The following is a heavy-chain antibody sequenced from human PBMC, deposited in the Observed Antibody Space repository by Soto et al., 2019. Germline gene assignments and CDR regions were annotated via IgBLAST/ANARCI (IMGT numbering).Heavy chain of an antibody. CDR1: GYTFTSYG. V-gene: IGHV1-18*01. CDR2: ISAYNGNT. CDR3: AKAVTTSSYYYGMDV. D-gene: IGHD4-17*01. Sequence: QVQLVQSGAEVKKPGASVKVSCKASGYTFTSYGISWVRQAPGQGPEWMGWISAYNGNTNYAQKLQGRVTMASDTSTSTAYMELRSLRSDDTAVYYCAKAVTTSSYYYGMDVWGQGTTVTVSS. J-gene: IGHJ6*02.